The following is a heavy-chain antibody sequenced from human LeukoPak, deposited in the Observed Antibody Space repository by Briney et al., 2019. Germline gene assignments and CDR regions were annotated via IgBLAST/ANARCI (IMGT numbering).Heavy chain of an antibody. CDR3: ARWRGRQSEFDY. CDR1: GFTFSSYW. CDR2: IKEDESDE. D-gene: IGHD1-1*01. J-gene: IGHJ4*02. V-gene: IGHV3-7*01. Sequence: GGSLRLSCEASGFTFSSYWMSWVRQAPGKGLEWVAHIKEDESDEYYVDSVRGRFTASRDNAKNSVNLQMNRLRVEDTAVYYCARWRGRQSEFDYWGQGTLVTVSS.